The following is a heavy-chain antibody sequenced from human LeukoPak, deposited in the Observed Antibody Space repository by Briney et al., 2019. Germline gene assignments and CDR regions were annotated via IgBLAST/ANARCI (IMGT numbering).Heavy chain of an antibody. D-gene: IGHD6-13*01. V-gene: IGHV1-46*01. Sequence: ASVKVSCKASGYTFTSNYIHWVRQAPGQGLEWMGMIYPRDGSTSYAQKFQGRVTMTRDTSTSTVYMQLSSLRSEDTAVYYCARDGLGSSSWSYYYGMDVWGQGTTVTVSS. CDR2: IYPRDGST. J-gene: IGHJ6*02. CDR3: ARDGLGSSSWSYYYGMDV. CDR1: GYTFTSNY.